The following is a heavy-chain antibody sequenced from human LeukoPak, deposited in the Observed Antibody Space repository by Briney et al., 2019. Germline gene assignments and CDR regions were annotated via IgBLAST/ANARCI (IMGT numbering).Heavy chain of an antibody. D-gene: IGHD5-24*01. J-gene: IGHJ4*02. CDR1: GGTFSSYA. Sequence: ASVKVSCKASGGTFSSYAISWVRQAPGQGLEWMGWINPNSGGTNYAQKFQGRVTMTRDTSISTAYMELSRLRSDDTAVYYCARVERWLQLCYWGQGTLVTVSS. CDR3: ARVERWLQLCY. CDR2: INPNSGGT. V-gene: IGHV1-2*02.